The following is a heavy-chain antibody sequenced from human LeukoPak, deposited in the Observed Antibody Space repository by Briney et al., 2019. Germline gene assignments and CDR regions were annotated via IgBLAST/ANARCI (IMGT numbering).Heavy chain of an antibody. J-gene: IGHJ4*02. Sequence: GSLRLSCAASGFTFISNYMSWVRQAPGKGLEWVSVIYSGGSTYYADSVKGRFTISRDNSKNTLYLQMNSLRAEDTAVYYCARDPGGYSGYGGSYWGQGTLVTVSS. CDR3: ARDPGGYSGYGGSY. CDR1: GFTFISNY. V-gene: IGHV3-53*01. D-gene: IGHD5-12*01. CDR2: IYSGGST.